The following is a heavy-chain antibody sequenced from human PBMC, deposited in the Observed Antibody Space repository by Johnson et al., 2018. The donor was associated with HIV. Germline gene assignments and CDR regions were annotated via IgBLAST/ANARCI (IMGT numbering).Heavy chain of an antibody. CDR2: ISYDGNNE. CDR1: GFTFSSYG. Sequence: QVQLVESGGGVVQPGRSLRLSCAASGFTFSSYGMHWVRQAPGKGLEWVAVISYDGNNEYSADSVKGRFTISRDNSKNRLYLQMNSLRAEDTAVYYCAKSTQASILRESGPYGAFDIWGQGTMVTVSS. CDR3: AKSTQASILRESGPYGAFDI. J-gene: IGHJ3*02. V-gene: IGHV3-30*18. D-gene: IGHD3-10*01.